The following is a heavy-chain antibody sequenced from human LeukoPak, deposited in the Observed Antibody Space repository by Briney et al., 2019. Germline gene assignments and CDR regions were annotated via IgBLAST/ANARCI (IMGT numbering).Heavy chain of an antibody. J-gene: IGHJ5*02. CDR2: IIPHFGTA. D-gene: IGHD6-6*01. CDR1: GGTFSSYV. V-gene: IGHV1-69*01. Sequence: SVKVSCKASGGTFSSYVISWVRQAPGQGLGWMGGIIPHFGTANYAQKFQGRVTITADEPTSTAYMELSNLTSADTAVYYCALNIAARPGYFDPRGQGTLVTVSS. CDR3: ALNIAARPGYFDP.